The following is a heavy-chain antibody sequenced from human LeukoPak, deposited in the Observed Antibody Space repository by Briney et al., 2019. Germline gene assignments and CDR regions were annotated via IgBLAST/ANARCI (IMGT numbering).Heavy chain of an antibody. CDR2: IIPVLDIA. CDR3: ARAGFQTIAVAGAFDY. CDR1: GGTFTTYT. J-gene: IGHJ4*02. D-gene: IGHD6-19*01. V-gene: IGHV1-69*02. Sequence: SVKVSCKASGGTFTTYTINWVRQAPGQGLEWMGRIIPVLDIANYAQKFQGRVTITADKSTSTAYMELSSLGSDDTAVYYCARAGFQTIAVAGAFDYWGQGTLVTVSS.